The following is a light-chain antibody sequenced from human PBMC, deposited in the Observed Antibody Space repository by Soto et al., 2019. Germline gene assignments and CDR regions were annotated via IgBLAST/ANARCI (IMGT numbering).Light chain of an antibody. Sequence: EIVLTQSPGTLSLSPGERATLSCRASQSVSSSYLAWYQQKPGQAPRLLIYGASSRATGITDRFSGSGSGTDFTLTISRLEPEDFAVYYCQHQRTFGQGTKVEIK. V-gene: IGKV3-20*01. CDR3: QHQRT. CDR1: QSVSSSY. J-gene: IGKJ1*01. CDR2: GAS.